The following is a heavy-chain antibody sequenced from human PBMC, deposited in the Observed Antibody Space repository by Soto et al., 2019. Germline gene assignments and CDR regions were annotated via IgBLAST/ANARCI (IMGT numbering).Heavy chain of an antibody. CDR2: IKQDGSEK. Sequence: GGSLRLSCAASGFTFSSYWMSWVRQAPGKGLEWVANIKQDGSEKYYVDSVKGRFTISRDNAKNSLYLQMNSLRAEDTAVYYCARLIVVVPAAMLNWFDPWGQGTLVTVSS. V-gene: IGHV3-7*05. CDR1: GFTFSSYW. CDR3: ARLIVVVPAAMLNWFDP. D-gene: IGHD2-2*01. J-gene: IGHJ5*02.